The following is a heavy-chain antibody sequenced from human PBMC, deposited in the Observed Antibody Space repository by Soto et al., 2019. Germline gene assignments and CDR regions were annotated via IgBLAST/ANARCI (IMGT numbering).Heavy chain of an antibody. CDR2: INHSGST. CDR1: GGSFSGYY. V-gene: IGHV4-34*01. Sequence: PSETQSLTCAVYGGSFSGYYWSWIRQPPGKGLEWIGEINHSGSTNYNPSLKSRVTISVDTSKNQFSLKLSSVTAADTAVYYCARVPTYYYGSGSLYYYYYGMDVWGQGTTVTVSS. D-gene: IGHD3-10*01. CDR3: ARVPTYYYGSGSLYYYYYGMDV. J-gene: IGHJ6*02.